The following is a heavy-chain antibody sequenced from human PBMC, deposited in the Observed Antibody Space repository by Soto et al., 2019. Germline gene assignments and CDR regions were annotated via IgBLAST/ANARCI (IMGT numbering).Heavy chain of an antibody. CDR2: IYPGDSET. D-gene: IGHD3-22*01. CDR3: ARLNHGHYYDSSGYYGGFDY. CDR1: GYSFTNSW. V-gene: IGHV5-51*01. Sequence: PGESLKISCKASGYSFTNSWIGWVRQMPGKGLEWMGVIYPGDSETRYSPSFQGQVTISADKSISTAYLQWSSLKASDTAMYYCARLNHGHYYDSSGYYGGFDYWGQGTLVTVSS. J-gene: IGHJ4*02.